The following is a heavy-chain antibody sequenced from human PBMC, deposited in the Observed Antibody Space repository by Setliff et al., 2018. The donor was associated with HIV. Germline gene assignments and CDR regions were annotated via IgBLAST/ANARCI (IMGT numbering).Heavy chain of an antibody. D-gene: IGHD6-25*01. V-gene: IGHV4-34*01. J-gene: IGHJ6*03. CDR2: INHRGNT. CDR1: GGPFDVHT. Sequence: SETLSLTCAVYGGPFDVHTWNWVRQAPGKRLEWLADINHRGNTNLNPSLKGRLTIAVDTSRDQFSLRLRSVTAADSAAYFCARGQRASPGPGAHYLDVWSKGTSVTVSS. CDR3: ARGQRASPGPGAHYLDV.